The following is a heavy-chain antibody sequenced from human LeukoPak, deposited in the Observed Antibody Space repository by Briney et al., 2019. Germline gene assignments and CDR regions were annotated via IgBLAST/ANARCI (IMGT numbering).Heavy chain of an antibody. V-gene: IGHV3-23*01. CDR2: ISGSGGST. CDR1: GYTFSSYA. CDR3: AKGAVAGRFYYGMDV. Sequence: GGSLRLSCAASGYTFSSYAMSWVRQAPGKGLEWVSAISGSGGSTYYADSVKGRFTISRDNSKNTLYLQMNSLRAEDTAVYYCAKGAVAGRFYYGMDVWGQGTTVTVSS. J-gene: IGHJ6*02. D-gene: IGHD6-19*01.